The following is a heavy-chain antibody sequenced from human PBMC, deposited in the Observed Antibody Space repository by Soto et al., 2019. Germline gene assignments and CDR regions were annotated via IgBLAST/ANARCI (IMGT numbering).Heavy chain of an antibody. V-gene: IGHV4-30-2*01. D-gene: IGHD2-15*01. CDR3: ARSTIEYCSGGSCFFLDP. CDR1: GGSISSGGYS. Sequence: LSLTCAVSGGSISSGGYSWSWIRQQPGKGLEWIGYIYHSGSTYYNPSLKSRVTISVDRSKNQFSLKLSSVTAADTAVYYCARSTIEYCSGGSCFFLDPWGQGTLVTVSS. CDR2: IYHSGST. J-gene: IGHJ5*02.